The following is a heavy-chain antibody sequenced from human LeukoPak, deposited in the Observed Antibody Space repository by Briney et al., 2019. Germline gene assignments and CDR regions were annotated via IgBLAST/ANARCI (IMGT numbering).Heavy chain of an antibody. J-gene: IGHJ4*02. CDR1: GYTFTSYG. D-gene: IGHD2-2*02. Sequence: GASVKVSCKASGYTFTSYGISWVRQAPGQGLEWMGWISAYNGNTNYAQKLQGRVTMTTDTSTSTAYMELRSLRSDDTAVYYCARDPRYCSGTSCYNRFDYWGQGTLVTVSS. V-gene: IGHV1-18*01. CDR2: ISAYNGNT. CDR3: ARDPRYCSGTSCYNRFDY.